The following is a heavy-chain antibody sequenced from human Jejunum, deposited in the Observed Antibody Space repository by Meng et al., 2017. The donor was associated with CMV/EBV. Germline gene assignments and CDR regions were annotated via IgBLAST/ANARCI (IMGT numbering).Heavy chain of an antibody. CDR3: GKTPRDCSSTSSCYYYGMDV. J-gene: IGHJ6*02. Sequence: ISWVGQAPGKGLELVSFISSSSSNRYYADSVKGRFTISRDDAKNSLYLQMNSLGAEDTAVYYCGKTPRDCSSTSSCYYYGMDVWGQGTTVTVSS. CDR2: ISSSSSNR. D-gene: IGHD2-2*01. V-gene: IGHV3-21*01.